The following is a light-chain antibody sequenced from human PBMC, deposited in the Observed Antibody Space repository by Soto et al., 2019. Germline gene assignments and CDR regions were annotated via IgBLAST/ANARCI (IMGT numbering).Light chain of an antibody. CDR3: QKYNSYSPT. CDR1: QSISSW. V-gene: IGKV1-5*01. CDR2: DAS. J-gene: IGKJ3*01. Sequence: DIQMTQSPSTLSASVGDRVTITCRASQSISSWLAWYQQKPGKAPKLLIYDASSLENGVPSRFSGSGSGTKIPLPINRPEPDGFANYFCQKYNSYSPTFGPGTKVDIK.